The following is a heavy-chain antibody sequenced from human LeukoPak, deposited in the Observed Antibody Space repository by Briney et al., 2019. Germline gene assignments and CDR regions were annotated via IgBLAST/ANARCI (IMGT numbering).Heavy chain of an antibody. CDR2: INPNNGGS. V-gene: IGHV1-2*02. CDR3: ACRYCASSNCDNIAFDI. CDR1: GYTFTAYY. J-gene: IGHJ3*02. D-gene: IGHD2-2*01. Sequence: ASVKVSCKASGYTFTAYYIHWVRQAPGQGLEWMGWINPNNGGSNHAQKFQGRVTLNTDTSITTASMELDRLSSDDTAVYYCACRYCASSNCDNIAFDIWGQGTMDTVSS.